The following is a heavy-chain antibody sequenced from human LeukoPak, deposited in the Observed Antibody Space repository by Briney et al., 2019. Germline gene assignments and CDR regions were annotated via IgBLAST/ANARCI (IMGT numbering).Heavy chain of an antibody. CDR2: IYYSGST. D-gene: IGHD3-10*01. J-gene: IGHJ4*02. CDR3: ARGSGSGSYYNSY. CDR1: GGSISSYY. Sequence: PSETLSLTCTVSGGSISSYYWSWIWQPPGKGLEWIGYIYYSGSTNYNPSLKSRVTISVDTSKNQFSLRLNSVTAADTAVYYCARGSGSGSYYNSYWGQGTLVSVSS. V-gene: IGHV4-59*12.